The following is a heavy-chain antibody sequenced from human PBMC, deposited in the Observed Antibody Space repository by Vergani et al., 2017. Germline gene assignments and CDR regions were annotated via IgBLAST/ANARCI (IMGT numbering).Heavy chain of an antibody. D-gene: IGHD1-1*01. CDR3: ARAEGMTTPGFDP. Sequence: QVQLVESGGGLVKPGGSLRLSCAASGFTFSSYAMHWVRQAPGKGLEWVAVISYDGSNKYYADSVKGRFTISRDNSKNTLYLQMNSLRAEDTAVYYCARAEGMTTPGFDPWGQGTLVTVSS. J-gene: IGHJ5*02. CDR1: GFTFSSYA. CDR2: ISYDGSNK. V-gene: IGHV3-30-3*01.